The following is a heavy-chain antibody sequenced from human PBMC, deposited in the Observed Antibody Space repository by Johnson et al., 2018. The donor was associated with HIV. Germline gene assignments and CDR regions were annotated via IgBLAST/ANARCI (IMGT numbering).Heavy chain of an antibody. CDR1: GFTFSSYG. V-gene: IGHV3-43D*03. Sequence: VESWGGVVQPGRSLRLSCVASGFTFSSYGMHWVRQAPGKGLEWVSLITCDGDSTYYADSVKGRFTISRDNSKNSLYLQMNSLRPEDTGLYYCAKEIASGDTNGGTLDIWGQGTMVTVSS. CDR3: AKEIASGDTNGGTLDI. CDR2: ITCDGDST. D-gene: IGHD2-8*01. J-gene: IGHJ3*02.